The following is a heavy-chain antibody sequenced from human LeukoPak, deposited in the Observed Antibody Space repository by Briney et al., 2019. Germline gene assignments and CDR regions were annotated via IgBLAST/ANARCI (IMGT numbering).Heavy chain of an antibody. J-gene: IGHJ4*02. Sequence: ASVKVSCKASGGTFSSYAISWVRQAPGQGLEWMGGIIPIFGTANYAQKFQGRVTITTDESTSTAYMELSSLRSEDTAVYYCARVGVYCSSTSRYKPSYYFDYWGQGTLVTVSS. CDR2: IIPIFGTA. CDR3: ARVGVYCSSTSRYKPSYYFDY. V-gene: IGHV1-69*05. D-gene: IGHD2-2*02. CDR1: GGTFSSYA.